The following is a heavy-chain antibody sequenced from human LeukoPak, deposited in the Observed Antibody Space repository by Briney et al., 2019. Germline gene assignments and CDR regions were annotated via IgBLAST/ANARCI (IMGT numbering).Heavy chain of an antibody. CDR1: GFTFNNYN. Sequence: PGGSLRLSCAASGFTFNNYNMNWVRQAPGKGLEWVSYTSSSGATRYYADSVKGRFTMSRDNAKNSLYLLLNSLRAEDTAVYYCAREVVVAATRYMDVWGKGTTVTISS. V-gene: IGHV3-48*04. D-gene: IGHD2-15*01. J-gene: IGHJ6*03. CDR2: TSSSGATR. CDR3: AREVVVAATRYMDV.